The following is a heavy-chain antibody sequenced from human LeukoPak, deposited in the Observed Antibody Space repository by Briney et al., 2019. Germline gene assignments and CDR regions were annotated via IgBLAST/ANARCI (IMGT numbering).Heavy chain of an antibody. D-gene: IGHD3-16*01. CDR3: AKEGGSHGGYFDY. CDR2: ISGSGGSI. V-gene: IGHV3-23*01. CDR1: GFTFSSYW. J-gene: IGHJ4*02. Sequence: PGGSLRLSCVVSGFTFSSYWMSWVRQAPGKGLEWVSAISGSGGSIYYADSVKGRFTISRDNSKNTLYLQMNSPRAEDTAVYYCAKEGGSHGGYFDYWGQGTLVTVSS.